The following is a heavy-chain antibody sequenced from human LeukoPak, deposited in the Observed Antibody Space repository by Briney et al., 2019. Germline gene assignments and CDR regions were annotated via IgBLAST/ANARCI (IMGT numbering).Heavy chain of an antibody. CDR1: GYTFTGYY. CDR2: INPNSGGT. D-gene: IGHD3-10*01. V-gene: IGHV1-2*02. J-gene: IGHJ4*02. CDR3: ARGPLWFGELGAFDY. Sequence: ASVKVSCKASGYTFTGYYMHWVRQAPGQGLEWMGWINPNSGGTNYAQKFQGRVTMTRDTSISTAYMELSRLRSDDTAVYYCARGPLWFGELGAFDYWGQGTLVTVSS.